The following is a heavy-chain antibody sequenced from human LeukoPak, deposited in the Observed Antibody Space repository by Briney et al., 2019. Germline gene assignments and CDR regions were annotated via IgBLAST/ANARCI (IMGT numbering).Heavy chain of an antibody. Sequence: GGSLILSCAASGFTFSTYAMSWVRQAPGKGLEWVSALSGSGGSSYYADSVRGRFTTSRDNSKNTLYLQMNSLRAEDTAVYYCAKERTSEGYFDYWGQGTLVTVSS. CDR1: GFTFSTYA. V-gene: IGHV3-23*01. D-gene: IGHD1-1*01. CDR2: LSGSGGSS. J-gene: IGHJ4*02. CDR3: AKERTSEGYFDY.